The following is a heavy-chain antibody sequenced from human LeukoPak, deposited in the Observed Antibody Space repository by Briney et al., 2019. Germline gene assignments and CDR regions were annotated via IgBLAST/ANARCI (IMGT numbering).Heavy chain of an antibody. Sequence: PSETLSLTCTVSGGSISSWSWIRQPPGKGLEWIGYIYTSGSTNYNPSLKSRVTMSVDTSKNQFSLKLSSVTAADTAVYYCARRTWFGESFTFDPWGQGTLVTVSS. CDR3: ARRTWFGESFTFDP. CDR1: GGSISS. J-gene: IGHJ5*02. V-gene: IGHV4-59*01. D-gene: IGHD3-10*01. CDR2: IYTSGST.